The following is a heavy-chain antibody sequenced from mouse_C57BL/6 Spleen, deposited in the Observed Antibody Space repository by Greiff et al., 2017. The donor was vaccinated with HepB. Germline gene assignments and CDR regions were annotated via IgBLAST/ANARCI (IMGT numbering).Heavy chain of an antibody. CDR1: GYTFTSYG. Sequence: VKLQESGAELARPGASVKLSCKASGYTFTSYGISWVKQRTGQGLEWIGEFYPRSGNTYYNEKFKGKATLTADKSSSTAYMELRSLTSEDSAVYFCARWNIYDYPFAYWGQGTLVTVSA. J-gene: IGHJ3*01. V-gene: IGHV1-81*01. D-gene: IGHD2-4*01. CDR3: ARWNIYDYPFAY. CDR2: FYPRSGNT.